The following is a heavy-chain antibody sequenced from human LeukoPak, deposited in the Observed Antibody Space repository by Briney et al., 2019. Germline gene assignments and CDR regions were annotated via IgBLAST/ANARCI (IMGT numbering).Heavy chain of an antibody. CDR1: GFTLSVYE. V-gene: IGHV3-23*01. J-gene: IGHJ3*02. CDR3: AKGIGSDYDAFVI. Sequence: GGSLRLSCGAFGFTLSVYEMSGVRKAPGKGLEWVSGISGSGGNTYYADSVKGRFTISRDNSKNTLYLQMNSLRAEDTAIYYCAKGIGSDYDAFVIWERRTMVTVSS. D-gene: IGHD1-26*01. CDR2: ISGSGGNT.